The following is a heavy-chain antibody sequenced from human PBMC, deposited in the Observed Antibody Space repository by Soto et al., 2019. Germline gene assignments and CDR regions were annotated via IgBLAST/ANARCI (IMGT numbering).Heavy chain of an antibody. D-gene: IGHD3-3*01. CDR3: AKTYDFWSGYRAYGMDV. J-gene: IGHJ6*02. CDR2: ISYDGSNK. Sequence: HPGGSLRLSCAASGFTFSSYGTHWVRQAPGKGLEWVAVISYDGSNKYYADSVKGRFTISRDNSKNTLYLQMNSLRAEDTAVYYCAKTYDFWSGYRAYGMDVWGQGTTVTVSS. CDR1: GFTFSSYG. V-gene: IGHV3-30*18.